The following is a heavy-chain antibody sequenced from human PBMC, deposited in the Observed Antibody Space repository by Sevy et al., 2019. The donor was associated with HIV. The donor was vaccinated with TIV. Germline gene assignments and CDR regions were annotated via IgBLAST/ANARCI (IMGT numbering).Heavy chain of an antibody. J-gene: IGHJ4*02. CDR3: TKDAGWPL. D-gene: IGHD3-9*01. V-gene: IGHV3-23*01. CDR1: GFLFGTHA. CDR2: ITSSASTT. Sequence: GGSLRLSCAASGFLFGTHAMSWVRQAPGKGLEWVSGITSSASTTYYADSVKGRFTISRDNSKNTLYLQMNNLRVEDTAVYYCTKDAGWPLWGQGTLVTVSS.